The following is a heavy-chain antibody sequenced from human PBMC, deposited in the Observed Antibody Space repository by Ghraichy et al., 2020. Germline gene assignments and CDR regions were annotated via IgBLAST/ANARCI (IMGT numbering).Heavy chain of an antibody. CDR1: GFTFSSYA. V-gene: IGHV3-23*01. CDR3: AKVSRGGAVAVGYYYYMDV. J-gene: IGHJ6*03. D-gene: IGHD6-19*01. Sequence: GESLNISCAASGFTFSSYAMSWVRQAPGKGLEWVSAISGSGGSTYYADSVKGRFTISRDNSKNTLYLQMNSLRAEDTAVYYCAKVSRGGAVAVGYYYYMDVWGKGTTVTVSS. CDR2: ISGSGGST.